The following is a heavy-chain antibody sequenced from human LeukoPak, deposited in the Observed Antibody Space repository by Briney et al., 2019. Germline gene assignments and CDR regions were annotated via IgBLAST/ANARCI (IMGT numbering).Heavy chain of an antibody. Sequence: GRSLRLSCAASGFTFSSYEMNWVRQPPGKGLEWVSYISPSGSGTYYADSVRGRFTISRDNAKNSLYLQMNSLRAEDTGVYYCASLGGDDSDSTEYWGQGTLVTVSS. CDR3: ASLGGDDSDSTEY. CDR1: GFTFSSYE. CDR2: ISPSGSGT. V-gene: IGHV3-48*03. D-gene: IGHD5-12*01. J-gene: IGHJ4*02.